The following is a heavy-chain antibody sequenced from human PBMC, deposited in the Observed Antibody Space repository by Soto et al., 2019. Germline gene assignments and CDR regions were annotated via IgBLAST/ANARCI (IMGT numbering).Heavy chain of an antibody. CDR2: ISWSGDNM. Sequence: QLVESGGGLVQPGRSLRLSCAASGFTFDDYALHWVRQAPGKGLERVSGISWSGDNMAYADSVKGRFITSRDNVKNSLYLQMNSLRVEDTALYHCVKVSYSSLTTLGSAFDVWGQGTMVTVS. D-gene: IGHD4-4*01. CDR1: GFTFDDYA. CDR3: VKVSYSSLTTLGSAFDV. V-gene: IGHV3-9*01. J-gene: IGHJ3*01.